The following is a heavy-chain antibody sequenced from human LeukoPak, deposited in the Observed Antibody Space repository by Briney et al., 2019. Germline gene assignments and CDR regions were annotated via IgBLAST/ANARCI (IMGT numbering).Heavy chain of an antibody. Sequence: PGGSLRLSCAASGFTFSSYWMHWVRQAPGKGLVWVSRINGDGSTTTYADSVKGRFAISRDNAKNTLYLQMNSLRAEDTAVYYCTRDLDGSGNYHWFDPWGQRTLVTVSS. CDR2: INGDGSTT. V-gene: IGHV3-74*01. J-gene: IGHJ5*02. CDR1: GFTFSSYW. D-gene: IGHD3-10*01. CDR3: TRDLDGSGNYHWFDP.